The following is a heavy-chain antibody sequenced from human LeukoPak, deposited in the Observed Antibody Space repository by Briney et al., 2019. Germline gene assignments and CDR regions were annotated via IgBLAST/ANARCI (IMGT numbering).Heavy chain of an antibody. V-gene: IGHV1-69-2*01. J-gene: IGHJ3*02. CDR3: ATDTGYSSSGGAFDI. Sequence: ASVTISCKVSGYTFTDYYMHWVHQAPGKGLEWMGLVDPEDGETIYAEKFQGRVTITADTSTDTAYMELSSLRSEDTAVYYCATDTGYSSSGGAFDIWGQGTMVTVSS. CDR2: VDPEDGET. D-gene: IGHD6-13*01. CDR1: GYTFTDYY.